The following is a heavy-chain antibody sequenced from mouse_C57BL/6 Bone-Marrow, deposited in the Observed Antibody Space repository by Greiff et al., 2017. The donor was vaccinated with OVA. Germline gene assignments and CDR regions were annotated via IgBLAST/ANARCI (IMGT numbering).Heavy chain of an antibody. V-gene: IGHV5-12*01. Sequence: DVHLAESGGGLVQPGGSLKLSCAASGFTFSDFYMYWIRQTPEKRLEWVAYISNGGGSTYYPDTVKGRFTISRDNAKNTLYLQMSRLKSEDTAMYYCARLDAMDYWGQGTSVTVSS. CDR3: ARLDAMDY. CDR2: ISNGGGST. J-gene: IGHJ4*01. CDR1: GFTFSDFY.